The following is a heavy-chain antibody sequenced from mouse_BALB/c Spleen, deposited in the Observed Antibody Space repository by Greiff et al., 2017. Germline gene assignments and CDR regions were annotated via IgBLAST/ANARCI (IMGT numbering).Heavy chain of an antibody. J-gene: IGHJ3*01. D-gene: IGHD2-1*01. Sequence: VKLVESGAELVRPGVSVKISCKGSGYTFTDYAMHWVKQSHAKSLEWIGVISTYYGDASYNQKFKGKATMTVDKSSSTAYMELARLTSEDSAIYYCARSGGNFAWFAYWGQGTLVTVSA. CDR3: ARSGGNFAWFAY. V-gene: IGHV1S137*01. CDR1: GYTFTDYA. CDR2: ISTYYGDA.